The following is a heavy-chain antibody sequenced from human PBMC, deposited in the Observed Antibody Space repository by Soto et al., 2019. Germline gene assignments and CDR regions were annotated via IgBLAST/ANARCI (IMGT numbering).Heavy chain of an antibody. CDR1: GYTFTSYY. CDR2: INPSGGST. V-gene: IGHV1-46*01. CDR3: ARDSFYSSGWYGARSD. D-gene: IGHD6-19*01. Sequence: ASVKVSCKASGYTFTSYYMHWVRQAPGQGLEWMGIINPSGGSTSYAQKFQGRVTMTRDTSTSTVYMELSSLRSEDTAVYYCARDSFYSSGWYGARSDWGQGTLVTVSS. J-gene: IGHJ4*02.